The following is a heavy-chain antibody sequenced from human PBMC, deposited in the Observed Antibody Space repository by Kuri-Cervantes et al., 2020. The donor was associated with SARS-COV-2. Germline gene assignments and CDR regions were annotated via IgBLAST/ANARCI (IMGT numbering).Heavy chain of an antibody. V-gene: IGHV4-34*01. D-gene: IGHD2-2*01. CDR3: ARGLAVAVPPGVYYYYGMDV. Sequence: ESLKISCAVYGGSFSGYYWSWTRQPPGKGLEWIGEINHSGSTNYNPSLKSRVTVSVDTSKNQFSLKLSSVTAADTAVYYCARGLAVAVPPGVYYYYGMDVWGQGTTVTVSS. CDR2: INHSGST. CDR1: GGSFSGYY. J-gene: IGHJ6*02.